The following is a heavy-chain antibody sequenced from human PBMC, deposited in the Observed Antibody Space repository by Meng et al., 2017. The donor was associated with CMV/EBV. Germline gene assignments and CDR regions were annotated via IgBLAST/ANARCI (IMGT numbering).Heavy chain of an antibody. CDR1: FSGYY. D-gene: IGHD2-2*02. CDR3: ARGKIVVVPAAIRFNWYFDL. Sequence: FSGYYWSWIRQPPGKGLEWIGEINHSGSTNYNPSLKSRVTISVDTSKNQFSLKLSSVTAADTAVYYCARGKIVVVPAAIRFNWYFDLWGRGTLVTVSS. V-gene: IGHV4-34*01. CDR2: INHSGST. J-gene: IGHJ2*01.